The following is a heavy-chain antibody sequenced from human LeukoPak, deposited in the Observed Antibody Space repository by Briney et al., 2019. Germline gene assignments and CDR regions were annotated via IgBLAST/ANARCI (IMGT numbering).Heavy chain of an antibody. V-gene: IGHV1-3*01. J-gene: IGHJ6*02. D-gene: IGHD2-15*01. Sequence: ASVKVSCKASGDSLTIYAIHWVRQAPGQGLEWMGRINAGNGSTKSSQKFQGRVIITRDTSASTAYMELSSLRSEDTAVYYCATSVVDDYYYYYGMDVWGQGTTVTVFS. CDR3: ATSVVDDYYYYYGMDV. CDR1: GDSLTIYA. CDR2: INAGNGST.